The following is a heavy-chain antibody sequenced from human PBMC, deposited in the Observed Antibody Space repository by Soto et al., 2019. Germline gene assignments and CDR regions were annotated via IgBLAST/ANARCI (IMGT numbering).Heavy chain of an antibody. CDR2: ISSSGSTI. J-gene: IGHJ6*03. CDR3: ARTMVRGVMTLQHFYYMDV. D-gene: IGHD3-10*01. Sequence: QVQLVESGGGLVQPGGSLRLSCAASGFTFSDYYMSWIRQAPGKGLEWVSYISSSGSTIYYADSVKGRFTISRDNAKNSLYLQMNGLRAEDTAVYYCARTMVRGVMTLQHFYYMDVLGKGTTGTVSS. V-gene: IGHV3-11*01. CDR1: GFTFSDYY.